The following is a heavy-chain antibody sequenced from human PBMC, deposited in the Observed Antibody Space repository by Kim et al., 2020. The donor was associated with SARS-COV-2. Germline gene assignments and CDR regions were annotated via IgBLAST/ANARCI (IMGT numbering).Heavy chain of an antibody. V-gene: IGHV4-59*01. J-gene: IGHJ6*02. D-gene: IGHD2-2*01. CDR2: IYYSGST. Sequence: SETLSLTCTVSGGSISSYYWSWIRQPPGKGLEWIGYIYYSGSTNYNPSLKSRVTISVDTSKNQFSLKLSSVTAADTAVYYCARGGGYCSSTSCYAETDYYYGMDVWGQGTTVTVSS. CDR3: ARGGGYCSSTSCYAETDYYYGMDV. CDR1: GGSISSYY.